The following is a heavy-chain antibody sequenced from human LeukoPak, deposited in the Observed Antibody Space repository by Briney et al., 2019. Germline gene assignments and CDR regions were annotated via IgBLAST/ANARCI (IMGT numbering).Heavy chain of an antibody. Sequence: SQTLSLTCTVSGGSISSSSYYWSRIPQPPGKGLEWIGYIYYSGSTNYNPSLKSRVTISVDTSKNQFSLKLSSVTAADTAVYYCARRGRWSYAFDIWGQGTMVTVSS. J-gene: IGHJ3*02. D-gene: IGHD4-23*01. V-gene: IGHV4-61*05. CDR2: IYYSGST. CDR3: ARRGRWSYAFDI. CDR1: GGSISSSSYY.